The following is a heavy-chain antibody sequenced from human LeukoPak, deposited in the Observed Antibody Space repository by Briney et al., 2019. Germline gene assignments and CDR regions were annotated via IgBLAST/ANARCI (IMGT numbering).Heavy chain of an antibody. J-gene: IGHJ6*02. CDR3: AGERNYYGSGSLDV. D-gene: IGHD3-10*01. CDR2: ISYDGSNK. CDR1: GFTFSSYA. Sequence: GRSLRLSCAASGFTFSSYAMHWVRQAPGKGLEWVAVISYDGSNKYYADSVKGRFTISRDNSKNTLYLQMNSLRAEDTAVYYCAGERNYYGSGSLDVWGQGTTVTVSS. V-gene: IGHV3-30-3*01.